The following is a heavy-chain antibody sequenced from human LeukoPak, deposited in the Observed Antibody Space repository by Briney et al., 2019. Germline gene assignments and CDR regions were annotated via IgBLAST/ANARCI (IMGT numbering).Heavy chain of an antibody. Sequence: GGSLRLSCAASGFTFSSYSMNWVRQAPGKGLEWVSSISSSSSYIYYADSVKGRFTISRDNAKNSLYLQMNSLRAEDTAVYYCARDRLMTTVTTSWFDPWGQGTLVTVSS. CDR3: ARDRLMTTVTTSWFDP. CDR1: GFTFSSYS. D-gene: IGHD4-11*01. CDR2: ISSSSSYI. J-gene: IGHJ5*02. V-gene: IGHV3-21*01.